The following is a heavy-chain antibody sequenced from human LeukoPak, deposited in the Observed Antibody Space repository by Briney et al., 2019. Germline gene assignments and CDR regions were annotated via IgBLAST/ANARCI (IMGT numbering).Heavy chain of an antibody. J-gene: IGHJ5*02. V-gene: IGHV3-11*06. CDR3: ARDRFVVVVAAPNWFDP. D-gene: IGHD2-15*01. Sequence: SGGSLRLPCAASGFTFSDYYMSWIRQAPGKGLEWVSSISSSSSYIYYADSVKGRFTISRDNAKNSLYLQMNSLRAEDTAVYYCARDRFVVVVAAPNWFDPWGQGTLVTVSS. CDR2: ISSSSSYI. CDR1: GFTFSDYY.